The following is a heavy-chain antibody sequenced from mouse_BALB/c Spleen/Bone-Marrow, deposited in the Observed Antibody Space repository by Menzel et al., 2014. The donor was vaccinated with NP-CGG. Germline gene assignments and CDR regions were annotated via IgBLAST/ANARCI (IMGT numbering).Heavy chain of an antibody. V-gene: IGHV1-54*01. Sequence: QVQLQQSGDDLVRPGTSVKSCKASGYAFTNYLIEWFKQRPGQGLEWIGRINPGIGGTTYNAKFKGKATLTADKSSTTAYMQLNSLTSDDSAVHFCARFTRDYWGQGTTLTVSS. CDR2: INPGIGGT. CDR1: GYAFTNYL. J-gene: IGHJ2*01. CDR3: ARFTRDY.